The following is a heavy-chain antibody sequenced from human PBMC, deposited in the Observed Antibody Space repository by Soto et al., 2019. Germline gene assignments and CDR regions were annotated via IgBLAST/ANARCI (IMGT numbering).Heavy chain of an antibody. V-gene: IGHV4-34*01. J-gene: IGHJ4*02. Sequence: QVQLQPWGAGLVKPSETLSLSCAVYGQSFSGHSWAWIRQPPGKGLAWIGEINESGSTYYNPSLKSRVTISTDTSKNQFSLKLSSVSAADTAAYFCARGSGIVALPGELEDVKYDYWGQGTLVNVSS. D-gene: IGHD1-1*01. CDR2: INESGST. CDR3: ARGSGIVALPGELEDVKYDY. CDR1: GQSFSGHS.